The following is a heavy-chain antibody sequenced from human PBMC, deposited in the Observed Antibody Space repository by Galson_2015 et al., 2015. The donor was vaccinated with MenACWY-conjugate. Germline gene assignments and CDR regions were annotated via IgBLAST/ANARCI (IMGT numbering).Heavy chain of an antibody. CDR2: IGKSGSPI. J-gene: IGHJ6*03. V-gene: IGHV3-48*03. D-gene: IGHD5-18*01. CDR1: GFTFTGYE. Sequence: SLRLSCAASGFTFTGYEFNWVRQAPGKGLEWLSYIGKSGSPIYYADSVKGRFTISRDNMKKSLFLEMNSLRAGDTGVYYCARVGTWIHQYFYYMDVWGKGTTVTVSS. CDR3: ARVGTWIHQYFYYMDV.